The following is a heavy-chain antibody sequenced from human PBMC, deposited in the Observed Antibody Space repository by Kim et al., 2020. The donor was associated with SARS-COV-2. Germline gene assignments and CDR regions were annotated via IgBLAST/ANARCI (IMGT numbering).Heavy chain of an antibody. CDR3: ARAKGELLSYYYGMDV. Sequence: GGSLRLSCAASGFTFSSYDMHWVRQATGKGLEWVSAIGTAGDTYYPGSVKGRFTISRENAKNSLYLQMNSLRAGDTAVYYCARAKGELLSYYYGMDVWGQGTTVTVSS. D-gene: IGHD3-10*01. CDR1: GFTFSSYD. V-gene: IGHV3-13*04. CDR2: IGTAGDT. J-gene: IGHJ6*02.